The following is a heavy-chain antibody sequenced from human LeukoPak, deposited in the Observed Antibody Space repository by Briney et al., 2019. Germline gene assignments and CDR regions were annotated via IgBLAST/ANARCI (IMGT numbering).Heavy chain of an antibody. V-gene: IGHV4-38-2*02. CDR2: IYHSGST. CDR1: GYSISSGYY. J-gene: IGHJ4*02. CDR3: ARDSSGWPYFDY. Sequence: SETLSLTCTVSGYSISSGYYWGWIRQPPGKGLEWIGSIYHSGSTYYNPSLKSRVTISVDTSKNQFSLKLSSVTAADTAVYYCARDSSGWPYFDYWGQGTLVTVSS. D-gene: IGHD6-19*01.